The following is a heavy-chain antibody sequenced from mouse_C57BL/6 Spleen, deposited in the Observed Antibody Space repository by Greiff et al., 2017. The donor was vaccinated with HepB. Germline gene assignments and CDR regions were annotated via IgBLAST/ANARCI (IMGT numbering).Heavy chain of an antibody. CDR2: IYPGSGST. V-gene: IGHV1-55*01. Sequence: QVQLQQSGAELVKPGASVKMSCKASGYTFTSYWITWVKQRPGQGLEWIGDIYPGSGSTNYNEKFKSKATLTVDTSSSTAYMQLSSLTSEDSAVYYCSRGYGSSRGDYWGQGTSVTVSS. CDR1: GYTFTSYW. J-gene: IGHJ4*01. CDR3: SRGYGSSRGDY. D-gene: IGHD1-1*01.